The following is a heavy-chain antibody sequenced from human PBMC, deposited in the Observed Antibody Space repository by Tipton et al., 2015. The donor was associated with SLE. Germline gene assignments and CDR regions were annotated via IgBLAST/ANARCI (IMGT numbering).Heavy chain of an antibody. V-gene: IGHV3-53*01. Sequence: SLRLSCAASGFIVRSHYMSWVRQAPGKGLEWVSVIYSGETTYYADSVKGRFAISRDNSKNTLYLQMNSLRAEDTAVYYCARERGDYYHRYFDLWGRGTLVTVSS. CDR3: ARERGDYYHRYFDL. J-gene: IGHJ2*01. D-gene: IGHD4-17*01. CDR1: GFIVRSHY. CDR2: IYSGETT.